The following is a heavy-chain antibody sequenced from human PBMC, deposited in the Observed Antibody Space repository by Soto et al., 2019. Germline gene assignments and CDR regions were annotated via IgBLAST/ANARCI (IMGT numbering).Heavy chain of an antibody. CDR1: GFTFTSSA. CDR2: INAGNWNT. Sequence: VSVKVSCKASGFTFTSSAMQWVRQAPGQRLEWMGWINAGNWNTKYSQKFQGRVTITSDTSASTAYMELSSLRSEDTAVYYCATAPITMIVVVIYFQHWGQGTLVTVSS. V-gene: IGHV1-3*01. CDR3: ATAPITMIVVVIYFQH. D-gene: IGHD3-22*01. J-gene: IGHJ1*01.